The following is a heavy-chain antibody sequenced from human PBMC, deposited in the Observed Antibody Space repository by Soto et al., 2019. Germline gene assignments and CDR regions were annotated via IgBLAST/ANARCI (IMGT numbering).Heavy chain of an antibody. V-gene: IGHV3-33*01. CDR2: ISHDGSNA. J-gene: IGHJ3*01. CDR1: GFMFGGYG. D-gene: IGHD3-3*01. CDR3: ARDFRVSLAGRRFDV. Sequence: SLRLSCAASGFMFGGYGMHWVRQAPGKGLEWVAMISHDGSNAFFVDSVKGRFTISRDNDKKTVYLQMKSLRADDTAIYYCARDFRVSLAGRRFDVWGQGTMVTVSS.